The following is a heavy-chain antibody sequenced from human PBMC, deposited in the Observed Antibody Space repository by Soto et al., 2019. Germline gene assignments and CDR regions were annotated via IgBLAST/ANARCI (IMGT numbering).Heavy chain of an antibody. V-gene: IGHV1-46*01. D-gene: IGHD2-8*02. CDR3: ARDPGPATHATYNWFDP. CDR2: INPSGGST. J-gene: IGHJ5*02. Sequence: ASVKVSCKASGYTFTSYYMHWVRQAPGQGLEWMGIINPSGGSTSYAQKFQGRVTMTRDTSTSTVYMELSSLRSEDTAVYYCARDPGPATHATYNWFDPWGQGTLVT. CDR1: GYTFTSYY.